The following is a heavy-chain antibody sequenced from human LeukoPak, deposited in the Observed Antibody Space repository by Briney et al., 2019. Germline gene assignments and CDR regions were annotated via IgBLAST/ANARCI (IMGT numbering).Heavy chain of an antibody. CDR3: TRGCSSTRCSSDY. CDR2: IRTKDNNYAT. Sequence: GGSLRLSCAASGFTFSTYGMHWVRQASGKGLEWIGRIRTKDNNYATAYAASVKGRFTISRDDSKNTAYLQMNSLKAEDTAVYYCTRGCSSTRCSSDYWGQGTLVTVSS. J-gene: IGHJ4*02. CDR1: GFTFSTYG. D-gene: IGHD2-2*01. V-gene: IGHV3-73*01.